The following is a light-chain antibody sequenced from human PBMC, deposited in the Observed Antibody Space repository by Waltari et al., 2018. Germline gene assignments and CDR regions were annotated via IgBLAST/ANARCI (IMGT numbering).Light chain of an antibody. CDR2: KAS. V-gene: IGKV1-5*03. CDR1: QSISSW. CDR3: QQYNNYYT. J-gene: IGKJ2*01. Sequence: DIQMTQSPSTLSASVVVRVTITCLASQSISSWLAWYQQKPGKAPKLLIYKASSLERGVPSRFSGSGSGTEFTLTISSLQPDDFATYYCQQYNNYYTFGQGTKLEIK.